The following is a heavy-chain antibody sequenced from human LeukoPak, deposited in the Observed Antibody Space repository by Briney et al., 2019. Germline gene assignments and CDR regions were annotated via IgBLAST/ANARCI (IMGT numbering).Heavy chain of an antibody. Sequence: SETLSLTCTVSGASISSYYWSWVRQPAGEGLEWIGRIYTSGSTNYKPSLKSRVTMSVDASKNQFSLKLTSVTAADTAVYYCARDGVENSSWYPLDSWGPGTLVTVSS. V-gene: IGHV4-4*07. CDR2: IYTSGST. CDR3: ARDGVENSSWYPLDS. J-gene: IGHJ4*02. D-gene: IGHD6-13*01. CDR1: GASISSYY.